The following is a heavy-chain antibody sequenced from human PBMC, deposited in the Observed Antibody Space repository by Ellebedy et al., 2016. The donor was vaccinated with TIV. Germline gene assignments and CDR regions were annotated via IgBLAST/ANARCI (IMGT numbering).Heavy chain of an antibody. Sequence: GGSLRLXXAASGFTFSDYSMSWIRQAPGKGLQWISYITSSGTSMYYADSVRGRFTISRDNTQNSLYLEMYSLRAEDTAVYYCARGTLYNSSPYEYWGQGTLATVSS. D-gene: IGHD2/OR15-2a*01. CDR3: ARGTLYNSSPYEY. CDR2: ITSSGTSM. V-gene: IGHV3-11*01. CDR1: GFTFSDYS. J-gene: IGHJ4*02.